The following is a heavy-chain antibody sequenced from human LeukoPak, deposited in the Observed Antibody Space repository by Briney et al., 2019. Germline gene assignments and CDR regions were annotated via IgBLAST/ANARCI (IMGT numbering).Heavy chain of an antibody. CDR2: IYYSGST. Sequence: SETLSLTCTVSGGSISSSSYYWGWIRQPPGKGLEWIGSIYYSGSTYYNPSLKSRVTISVDTSKNQFSLKLSSVTAADTAVYYCARHQVDTAMVTGYYFDYWGQGTLVTFSS. D-gene: IGHD5-18*01. CDR1: GGSISSSSYY. CDR3: ARHQVDTAMVTGYYFDY. J-gene: IGHJ4*02. V-gene: IGHV4-39*01.